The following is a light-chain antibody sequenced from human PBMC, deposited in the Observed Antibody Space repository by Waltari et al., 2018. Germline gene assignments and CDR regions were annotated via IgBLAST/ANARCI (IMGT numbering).Light chain of an antibody. CDR2: VVT. Sequence: QLALTHPPSVSGPPAQSFTISCTATSIDVGVYNFVSWYQKQPGKAPNLMIFVVTYRPYGISPRFSGSQSGKTASLTMSGLQADDEADYFCMSYTSSHTIIFGGGTKLTVL. CDR1: SIDVGVYNF. V-gene: IGLV2-14*03. CDR3: MSYTSSHTII. J-gene: IGLJ2*01.